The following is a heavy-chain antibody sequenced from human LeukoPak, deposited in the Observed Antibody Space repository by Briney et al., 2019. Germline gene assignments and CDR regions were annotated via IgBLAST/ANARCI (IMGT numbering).Heavy chain of an antibody. D-gene: IGHD6-6*01. CDR1: GGSIRSHC. CDR2: IYFSGST. V-gene: IGHV4-59*11. Sequence: SETLSLTCTVSGGSIRSHCWSWVRQPPGKGLEWIGYIYFSGSTNYNPSLKSRVTISMGMSGNQFSLKLSSVTAADTAVYYCARGAAPHYSDYWGQGTTVTVSS. J-gene: IGHJ4*03. CDR3: ARGAAPHYSDY.